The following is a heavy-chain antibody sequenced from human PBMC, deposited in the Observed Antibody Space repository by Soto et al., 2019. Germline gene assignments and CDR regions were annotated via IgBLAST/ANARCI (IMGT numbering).Heavy chain of an antibody. CDR1: GYTFTSYY. CDR2: INPITGGT. V-gene: IGHV1-2*02. CDR3: ARNYYDSSDRDYLDY. D-gene: IGHD3-22*01. Sequence: ASMEVPCKASGYTFTSYYIHWVRQAPGQGLEWMGWINPITGGTNYAPKFQGRVTMTRDTSITTAYMELSRLRSDDTAVYYCARNYYDSSDRDYLDYWGQGPPVTVSS. J-gene: IGHJ4*02.